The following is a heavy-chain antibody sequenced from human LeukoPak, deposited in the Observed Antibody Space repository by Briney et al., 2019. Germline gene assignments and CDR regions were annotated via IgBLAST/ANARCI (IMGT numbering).Heavy chain of an antibody. Sequence: GGSLRLSCAASGFTFSSHWMHWVRHGPGKGLVWVSRTNSDETTIDYADSVKGRFTISRDNVKNTVYLQMNSLRAEDTAVYYCIRALSGTDDYWGQGTLVTVSS. CDR3: IRALSGTDDY. CDR1: GFTFSSHW. J-gene: IGHJ4*02. CDR2: TNSDETTI. V-gene: IGHV3-74*01. D-gene: IGHD2-15*01.